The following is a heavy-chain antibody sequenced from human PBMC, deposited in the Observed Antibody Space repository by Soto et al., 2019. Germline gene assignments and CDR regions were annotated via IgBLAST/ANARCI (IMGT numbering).Heavy chain of an antibody. Sequence: GGSLRLSCAASVFTFSYYYMSWIRQAPGKGLEWVSYISGSGSYTNYADSVKGRFTISRDNAKNSLYLQIYSLRAEDTAVYYCAMAQITAQYYFDYWGQGALVTVSS. CDR2: ISGSGSYT. D-gene: IGHD6-6*01. J-gene: IGHJ4*02. CDR3: AMAQITAQYYFDY. CDR1: VFTFSYYY. V-gene: IGHV3-11*06.